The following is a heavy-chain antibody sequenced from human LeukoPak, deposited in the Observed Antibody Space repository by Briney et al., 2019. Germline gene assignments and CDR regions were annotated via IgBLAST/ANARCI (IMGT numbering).Heavy chain of an antibody. Sequence: ASVKVSCKVSGYTLTELSMHWVRQAPGKGLEWMGGFDPEDGETIYAQKFQGRVTMTEDTSTDIAYMELSSLRSEDTAVYYCATVPGPDIAARYWGQGTLVTVSS. CDR2: FDPEDGET. J-gene: IGHJ4*02. CDR3: ATVPGPDIAARY. CDR1: GYTLTELS. V-gene: IGHV1-24*01. D-gene: IGHD6-6*01.